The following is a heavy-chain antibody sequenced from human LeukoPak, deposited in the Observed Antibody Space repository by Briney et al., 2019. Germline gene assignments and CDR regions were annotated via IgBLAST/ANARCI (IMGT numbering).Heavy chain of an antibody. CDR1: GFTVSSNY. Sequence: GGSLRLSCAASGFTVSSNYMSWVRQAPGKGLEWVSAISGSGGSTYYADSVKGRFTISRDNSKNTLYLQMNSLRAEDTAVYYCAKDTRITMVRGVIIANKWGYFDYWGQGTLVTVSS. D-gene: IGHD3-10*01. CDR3: AKDTRITMVRGVIIANKWGYFDY. CDR2: ISGSGGST. J-gene: IGHJ4*02. V-gene: IGHV3-23*01.